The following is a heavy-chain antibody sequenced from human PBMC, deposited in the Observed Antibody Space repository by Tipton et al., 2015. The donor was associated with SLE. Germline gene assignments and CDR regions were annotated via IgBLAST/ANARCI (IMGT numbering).Heavy chain of an antibody. D-gene: IGHD5-12*01. CDR1: GGSISSSTYY. CDR3: ARSDPSYSGYSY. J-gene: IGHJ4*02. Sequence: TLSLTCTVSGGSISSSTYYWGWIRQPPGKGLEWIGSISYSGSTYYNPSLKSRVTISFDTSKKRFSLKLTSVTAADTAVYYCARSDPSYSGYSYWGQGTLVTVSS. CDR2: ISYSGST. V-gene: IGHV4-39*07.